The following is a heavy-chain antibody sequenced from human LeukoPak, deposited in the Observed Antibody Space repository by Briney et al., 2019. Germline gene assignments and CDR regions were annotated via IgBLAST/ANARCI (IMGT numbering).Heavy chain of an antibody. CDR3: ARSVYGLRYFDWLLSGAPFDY. V-gene: IGHV1-69*13. J-gene: IGHJ4*02. D-gene: IGHD3-9*01. CDR1: GGTFSSYA. Sequence: ASVKVSCKASGGTFSSYAISWVRQAPGQGLEWVGGIIPIFGTANYAQKFQGRVTITADESTSTAYMELSSLRSEDAAVCYCARSVYGLRYFDWLLSGAPFDYWGQGTLVTVSS. CDR2: IIPIFGTA.